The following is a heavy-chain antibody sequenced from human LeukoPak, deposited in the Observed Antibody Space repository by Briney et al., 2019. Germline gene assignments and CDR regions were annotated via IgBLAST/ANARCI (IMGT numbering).Heavy chain of an antibody. Sequence: SETLSLTCTVPGGSISSYYWSWIRQPPGKGLEWIGYIYYSGSTNYNPSLKSRVTISVDTSKNQFSLKLSSVTAADTAVYYCARGDIRAFDYWGQGTLVTVSS. CDR1: GGSISSYY. V-gene: IGHV4-59*01. J-gene: IGHJ4*02. CDR2: IYYSGST. D-gene: IGHD2-21*02. CDR3: ARGDIRAFDY.